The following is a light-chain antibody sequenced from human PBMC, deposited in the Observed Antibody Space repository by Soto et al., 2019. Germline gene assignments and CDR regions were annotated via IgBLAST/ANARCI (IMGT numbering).Light chain of an antibody. CDR1: SSNIGAGYD. CDR2: GNS. Sequence: QSALTQPPSVSGAPGQRVTISCTGSSSNIGAGYDVHWYQRLPGAAPKLLIYGNSNRPSGVPDRFSGSKSGTSASLAITGLQAEDEADYYRQSYDSSLSVIFGTGTKVTVL. J-gene: IGLJ1*01. CDR3: QSYDSSLSVI. V-gene: IGLV1-40*01.